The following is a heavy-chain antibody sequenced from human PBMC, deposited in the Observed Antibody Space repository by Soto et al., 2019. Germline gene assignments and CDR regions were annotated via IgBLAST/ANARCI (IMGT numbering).Heavy chain of an antibody. J-gene: IGHJ4*02. CDR3: GRVEEATGDYFDP. CDR1: GGSISSYY. Sequence: PSETLSLTCAVYGGSISSYYWSWIRQPPGKGLDWIGEINHSGSTNYSPSLKSRVTISVDTTKNQFSLRLGSVTAGDPAVYYCGRVEEATGDYFDPWGRGTLLPVSS. V-gene: IGHV4-34*01. D-gene: IGHD1-26*01. CDR2: INHSGST.